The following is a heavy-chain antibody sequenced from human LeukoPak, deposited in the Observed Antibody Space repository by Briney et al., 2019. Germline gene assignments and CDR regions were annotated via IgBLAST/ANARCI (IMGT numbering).Heavy chain of an antibody. CDR2: INSDGTTT. CDR3: ARDWWFDP. J-gene: IGHJ5*02. V-gene: IGHV3-74*01. Sequence: GGSLRLSCAASGFTFSSYSMNWVRQAPGKGPVWVSRINSDGTTTDYADPVKGRFTISRDNAKNTLFLQMNSLRVEDTAVYYCARDWWFDPWGQGTLVTVSS. CDR1: GFTFSSYS.